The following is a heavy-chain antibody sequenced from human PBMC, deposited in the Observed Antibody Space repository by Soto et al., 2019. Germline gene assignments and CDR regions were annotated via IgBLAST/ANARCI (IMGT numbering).Heavy chain of an antibody. V-gene: IGHV3-30-3*01. J-gene: IGHJ5*02. Sequence: PGGSLRLSCAASGFTFSSYAMHWVRQAPGKGLEWVAVISYDGSNKYYADSVKGRFTISRDNSKNTLYLQMNSLRAEDTAVYYCAREKDGENNWFDPWGQGTLVTVAS. CDR3: AREKDGENNWFDP. CDR2: ISYDGSNK. CDR1: GFTFSSYA. D-gene: IGHD3-10*01.